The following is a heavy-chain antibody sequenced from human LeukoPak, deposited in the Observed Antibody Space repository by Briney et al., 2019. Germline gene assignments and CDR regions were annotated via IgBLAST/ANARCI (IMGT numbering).Heavy chain of an antibody. CDR1: GYSFTSYW. J-gene: IGHJ4*02. CDR2: IYPGDSDT. D-gene: IGHD3-9*01. CDR3: ARQTRDDILTGYCDY. Sequence: GEPLKISCKGSGYSFTSYWIGWVRQMPGKGLEWMGIIYPGDSDTRYSPSFQGQVTISADKSISTAYLQWSSLKASDTAMYYCARQTRDDILTGYCDYWGQGTLVTVSS. V-gene: IGHV5-51*01.